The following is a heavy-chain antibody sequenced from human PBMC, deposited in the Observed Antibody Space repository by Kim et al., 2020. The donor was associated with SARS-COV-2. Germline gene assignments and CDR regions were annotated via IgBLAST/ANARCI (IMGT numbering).Heavy chain of an antibody. V-gene: IGHV1-2*02. Sequence: ASVKVSCKASGYTFTGYYMHWVRQAPGQGLEWMGWINPNSGGTNYAQKFQGRVTMTRDTSISTAYMELSRLRSDDTAVYYCASPDYYDSSGYHYWGQGTLVTVS. CDR3: ASPDYYDSSGYHY. CDR1: GYTFTGYY. D-gene: IGHD3-22*01. J-gene: IGHJ4*02. CDR2: INPNSGGT.